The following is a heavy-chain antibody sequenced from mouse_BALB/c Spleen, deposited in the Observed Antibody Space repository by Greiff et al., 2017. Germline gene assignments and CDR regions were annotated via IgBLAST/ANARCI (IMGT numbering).Heavy chain of an antibody. CDR2: ISSGSSTI. CDR3: AIRNFDY. D-gene: IGHD1-1*01. CDR1: GFTFSSFG. Sequence: EVQVVESGGGLVQPGGSRKLSCAASGFTFSSFGMHWVRQAPEKGLEWVAYISSGSSTIYYADTVKGRFTISRDNPKNTLLLQMTSLRSEDTAMYYCAIRNFDYWGQGTTLTVSS. J-gene: IGHJ2*01. V-gene: IGHV5-17*02.